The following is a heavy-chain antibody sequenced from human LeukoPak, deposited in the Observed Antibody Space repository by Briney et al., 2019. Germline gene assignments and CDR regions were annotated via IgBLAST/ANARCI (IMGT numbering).Heavy chain of an antibody. D-gene: IGHD6-19*01. Sequence: PGGSLRLSCAASGFTVSSNYMSWVRQAPGKGLEWVSVIYSDDSTYYADSVKGRFTISRDNSKNTLYLQMNSLRAEDTAVYYCARDRIRAVAGSGYFDYWGQGTLVTVSS. CDR2: IYSDDST. V-gene: IGHV3-66*01. CDR1: GFTVSSNY. J-gene: IGHJ4*02. CDR3: ARDRIRAVAGSGYFDY.